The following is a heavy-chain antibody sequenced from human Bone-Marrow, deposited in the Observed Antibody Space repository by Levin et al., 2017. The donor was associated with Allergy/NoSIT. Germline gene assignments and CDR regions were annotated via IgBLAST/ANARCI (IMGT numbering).Heavy chain of an antibody. J-gene: IGHJ4*02. D-gene: IGHD6-6*01. Sequence: SGPTLVKPTQTLTLTCTFSGFSLSTSGVAVGWIRQPPGKALEWLALIYWDDDKRYSPSLKTRLTITKDTSKNQVVLTMTNVDPVDTATYYCARQFAALEFDFWGQGILVTVSS. CDR1: GFSLSTSGVA. V-gene: IGHV2-5*02. CDR2: IYWDDDK. CDR3: ARQFAALEFDF.